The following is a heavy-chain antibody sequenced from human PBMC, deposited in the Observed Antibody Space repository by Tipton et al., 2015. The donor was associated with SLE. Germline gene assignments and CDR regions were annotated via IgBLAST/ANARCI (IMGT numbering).Heavy chain of an antibody. J-gene: IGHJ2*01. V-gene: IGHV4-59*07. D-gene: IGHD3-3*01. CDR2: IYSSGST. CDR1: GGSISSYY. CDR3: ARTPGVVQGQIGWYFDL. Sequence: TLSLTCTVSGGSISSYYWSWIRQPPGRGLEWIGYIYSSGSTAYNPSLKSRVTISVDTSKNQFSLKLSSVTAADTAVYYCARTPGVVQGQIGWYFDLWGRGTLVTVSS.